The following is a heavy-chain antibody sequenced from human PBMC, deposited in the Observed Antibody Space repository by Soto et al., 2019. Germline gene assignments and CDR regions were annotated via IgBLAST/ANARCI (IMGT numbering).Heavy chain of an antibody. D-gene: IGHD5-12*01. CDR3: ATDKGLGYNPAGY. Sequence: PGGSLRLSCAASGFTFSNYAMHWVRQAPGKGLEWVAVMSFDGGNKYYGDSVKGRFTVSRDNSKTTLYLQMNSLRAEDTAMYYCATDKGLGYNPAGYWRQGTPVTVSS. CDR1: GFTFSNYA. CDR2: MSFDGGNK. V-gene: IGHV3-30*03. J-gene: IGHJ4*02.